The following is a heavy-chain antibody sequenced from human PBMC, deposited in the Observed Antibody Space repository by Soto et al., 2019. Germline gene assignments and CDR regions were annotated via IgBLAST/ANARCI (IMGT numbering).Heavy chain of an antibody. Sequence: SETLSLTCTVSGGSISSSSYYWGWIRQPPGKGLEWIGSIYYSGSTYYNPSLKSRVTISVDTSKNQFSLKLSSVTAADTAVYYCARGLYSYGLSYYSYLDVWGKGTTVTFSS. CDR1: GGSISSSSYY. J-gene: IGHJ6*03. V-gene: IGHV4-39*07. D-gene: IGHD5-18*01. CDR3: ARGLYSYGLSYYSYLDV. CDR2: IYYSGST.